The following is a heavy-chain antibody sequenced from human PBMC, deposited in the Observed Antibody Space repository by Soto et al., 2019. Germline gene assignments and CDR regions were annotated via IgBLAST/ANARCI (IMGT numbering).Heavy chain of an antibody. CDR3: AIRADTATDY. CDR2: ISAYNGNT. V-gene: IGHV1-18*01. D-gene: IGHD5-18*01. Sequence: EASVKDSCKASGYTFTSYGISWVRQAPGQGLEWMGWISAYNGNTNYAQKLQGRVTITADKSTSTAYMELSSLRSEDTAVYYCAIRADTATDYWGQGTLVTVSS. J-gene: IGHJ4*02. CDR1: GYTFTSYG.